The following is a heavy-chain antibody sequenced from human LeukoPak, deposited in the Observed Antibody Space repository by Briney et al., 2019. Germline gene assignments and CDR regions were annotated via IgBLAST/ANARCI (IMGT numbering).Heavy chain of an antibody. J-gene: IGHJ4*02. CDR3: ARNGMSGSYTY. Sequence: SETLSLTCTVSGDSISSYYWSWIRQPPGKGLGWIGCIYTSGSTNYNPSLKSRVAISIDTSKNQFSLKLTSVTAADTAVYYCARNGMSGSYTYWGQGTLVTVSS. V-gene: IGHV4-4*09. CDR2: IYTSGST. CDR1: GDSISSYY. D-gene: IGHD1-26*01.